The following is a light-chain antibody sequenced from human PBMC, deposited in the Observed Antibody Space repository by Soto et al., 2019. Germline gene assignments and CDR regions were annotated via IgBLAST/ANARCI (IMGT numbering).Light chain of an antibody. J-gene: IGKJ5*01. CDR2: GAA. CDR3: QQYGSSPPIT. V-gene: IGKV3-20*01. Sequence: EIVLTQSPGTLSLSPGERATLSCRASQSVSNSYLAWYQQKPGQAPRLLIYGAATRATGIPDRFSGSRSGTDFILTISRLEPEDFAVYYCQQYGSSPPITFGQGTRLEIK. CDR1: QSVSNSY.